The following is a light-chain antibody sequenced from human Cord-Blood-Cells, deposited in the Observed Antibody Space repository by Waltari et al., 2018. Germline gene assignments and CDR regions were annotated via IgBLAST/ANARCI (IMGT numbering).Light chain of an antibody. V-gene: IGKV1-5*03. CDR3: QQYNSYWT. Sequence: DIQMTQSRSTLSASVGDRVTIACRASQSISSWLAWYQQKPGKAPKRLIYKASSLESGVPSRFSGSGSGTEFTLTISSLQPDDFATYYCQQYNSYWTFGQGTKVEIK. CDR1: QSISSW. J-gene: IGKJ1*01. CDR2: KAS.